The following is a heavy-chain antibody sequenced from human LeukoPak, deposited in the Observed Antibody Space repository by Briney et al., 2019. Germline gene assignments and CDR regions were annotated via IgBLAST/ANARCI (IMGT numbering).Heavy chain of an antibody. J-gene: IGHJ3*02. V-gene: IGHV4-59*12. CDR3: ARDQYSSSIVDAFDI. CDR2: IYYSGST. D-gene: IGHD6-6*01. Sequence: PSETLSLTCTVSGGSISSYYWSWIRQPPGKGLEWIGYIYYSGSTNYKSSLKSRVTISVDTSKNQFSLKLSPVTAADTAVYYCARDQYSSSIVDAFDIWGQGTMVTVSS. CDR1: GGSISSYY.